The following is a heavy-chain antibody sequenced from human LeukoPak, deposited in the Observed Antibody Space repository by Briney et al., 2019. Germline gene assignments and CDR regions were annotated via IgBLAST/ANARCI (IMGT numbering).Heavy chain of an antibody. J-gene: IGHJ4*02. D-gene: IGHD3-3*01. CDR3: SRVTDYDFWSGYYQPQYYFDY. V-gene: IGHV1-18*01. CDR1: GYTFTSYG. CDR2: ISAYNGNT. Sequence: WASVKVSCKASGYTFTSYGISWVRQAPGQGLEWMGWISAYNGNTNYAQKLQGRVTMTTDTSTSTAYMELRSLRPDDTAVYYCSRVTDYDFWSGYYQPQYYFDYWGQGPLATVSS.